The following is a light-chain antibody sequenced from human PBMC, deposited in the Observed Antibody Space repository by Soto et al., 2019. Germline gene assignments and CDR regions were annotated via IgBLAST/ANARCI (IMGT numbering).Light chain of an antibody. CDR3: QQYNAYPWT. Sequence: DNKMKQSPSIVSAPVGDRVTITCLASQSISSGLAWYQQKPGKAPNLLIHKASHLESGVPSRFSGSGSGTEFTLTISSLQPEDFATYYCQQYNAYPWTFGQGTKVDIK. CDR1: QSISSG. J-gene: IGKJ1*01. V-gene: IGKV1-5*03. CDR2: KAS.